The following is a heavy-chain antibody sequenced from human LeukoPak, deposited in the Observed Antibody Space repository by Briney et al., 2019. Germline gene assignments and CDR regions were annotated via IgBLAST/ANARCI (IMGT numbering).Heavy chain of an antibody. CDR2: ISGSGEST. V-gene: IGHV3-23*01. D-gene: IGHD3-16*02. Sequence: GGSLRLSCAASGFTFSSFAMSWVRQAPGKGLEWVSSISGSGESTYYADYVKGRFTVSRDNSKSTVNLQLNSLRAEDTAVYYCAKDAIGQYRPYYFDCWGQGTLVTVSS. CDR1: GFTFSSFA. CDR3: AKDAIGQYRPYYFDC. J-gene: IGHJ4*02.